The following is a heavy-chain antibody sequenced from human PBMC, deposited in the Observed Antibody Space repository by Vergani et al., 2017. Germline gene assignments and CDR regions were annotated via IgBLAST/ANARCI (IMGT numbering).Heavy chain of an antibody. Sequence: QVQLVQSGAEVKKPGSSVKVSCKASGGTFSSYAISWVRQAPGQGLEWMGRIIPIFGTANYAQTFQGRVTITADESTSTAYMELSSLRSEDTAVYYGARDGNSGSQRGWELFLWGQGTLVTVSS. CDR1: GGTFSSYA. V-gene: IGHV1-69*18. D-gene: IGHD1-26*01. CDR3: ARDGNSGSQRGWELFL. J-gene: IGHJ4*02. CDR2: IIPIFGTA.